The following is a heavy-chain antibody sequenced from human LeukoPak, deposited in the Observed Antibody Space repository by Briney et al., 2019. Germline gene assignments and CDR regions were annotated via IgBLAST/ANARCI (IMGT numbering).Heavy chain of an antibody. V-gene: IGHV3-30*03. CDR3: ARGSAFGVVTGGWFDP. CDR2: ISYDGSNK. Sequence: GSLRLSCAASGFTFSSYGMHWVRQAPGKGLEWVAVISYDGSNKYYADSVKGRFTISRDNSKNTLYLQMNSLRAEDTAVYYCARGSAFGVVTGGWFDPWGQGTLVTVSS. J-gene: IGHJ5*02. D-gene: IGHD3-3*01. CDR1: GFTFSSYG.